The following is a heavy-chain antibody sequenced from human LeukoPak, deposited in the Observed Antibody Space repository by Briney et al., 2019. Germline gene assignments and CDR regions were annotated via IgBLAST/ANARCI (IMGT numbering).Heavy chain of an antibody. Sequence: GSLRLSCAASGFTFSSYAMSWVRQAPGKGLEWIGEINHSGSTNYNPSLKSRVTISVDTSKNQFSLKLSSVTAADTAVYYCARGRVMDVWGKGTTVTVSS. J-gene: IGHJ6*04. CDR1: GFTFSSYA. V-gene: IGHV4-34*01. CDR2: INHSGST. CDR3: ARGRVMDV.